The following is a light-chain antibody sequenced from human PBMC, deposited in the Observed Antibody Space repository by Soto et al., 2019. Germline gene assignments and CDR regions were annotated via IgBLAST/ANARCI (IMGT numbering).Light chain of an antibody. V-gene: IGKV1-9*01. CDR2: AAS. CDR3: QHLDSFPLA. Sequence: DIQLTQSPSFLSASVGDRVTITCRASQSISSHVAWYRQKSGKATMLLIYAASTLQSGVPSRFRVSRSGTEFNLTISSLHPEDFATYSCQHLDSFPLAFGGGTPVEI. J-gene: IGKJ4*01. CDR1: QSISSH.